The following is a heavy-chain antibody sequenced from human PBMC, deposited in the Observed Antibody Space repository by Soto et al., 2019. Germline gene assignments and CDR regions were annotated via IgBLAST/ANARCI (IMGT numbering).Heavy chain of an antibody. V-gene: IGHV3-33*01. CDR2: IWYDGSNK. CDR1: GFTFSSYG. J-gene: IGHJ4*02. CDR3: ARWKVTTPDYFDY. Sequence: QVQLVESGGGVVQPGRSLRLSCAASGFTFSSYGMHWVRQAPGKGLEWVAVIWYDGSNKYYADSVKGRFTISRDNSKNTLYLQMNSLRAEDTAVYYCARWKVTTPDYFDYWGQGTMVTVSS. D-gene: IGHD4-17*01.